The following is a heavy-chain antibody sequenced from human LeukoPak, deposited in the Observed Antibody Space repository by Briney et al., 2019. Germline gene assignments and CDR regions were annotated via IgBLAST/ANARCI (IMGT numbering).Heavy chain of an antibody. Sequence: GASVKVSCKASGGTFSSYAISWVRQAPGQGLEWMGGIIPIFGTANYAQKFQGRVTITADKSTSTAYMELSSLRSEDMAVYYCAREDYSDVSYFDYWGQGTLVTVSS. CDR2: IIPIFGTA. J-gene: IGHJ4*02. V-gene: IGHV1-69*06. CDR1: GGTFSSYA. D-gene: IGHD3-22*01. CDR3: AREDYSDVSYFDY.